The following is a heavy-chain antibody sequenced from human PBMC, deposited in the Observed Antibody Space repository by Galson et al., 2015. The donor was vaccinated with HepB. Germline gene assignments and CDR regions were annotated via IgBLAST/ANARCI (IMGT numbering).Heavy chain of an antibody. CDR2: ISASGIST. D-gene: IGHD4-17*01. CDR1: GFTFNTYA. CDR3: AKDGTCYDYGDSYFDS. J-gene: IGHJ4*02. V-gene: IGHV3-23*01. Sequence: SLRLSCAASGFTFNTYAMNWVRQAPGKGLEWVSAISASGISTYYADSVRGRFTISRDNSKNTLYLQMDIVEAEDTAIYYCAKDGTCYDYGDSYFDSWGQGALVSVST.